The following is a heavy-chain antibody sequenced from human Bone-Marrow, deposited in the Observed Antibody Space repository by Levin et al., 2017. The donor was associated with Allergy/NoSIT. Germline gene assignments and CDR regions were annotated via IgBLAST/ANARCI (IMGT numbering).Heavy chain of an antibody. CDR3: ARGVVWRLGELYHWFDP. Sequence: VASVKVSCKASGGTFSSYAISWVRQAPGQGLEWMGGIIPIFGTANYAQKFQGRVTITADKSTSTAYMELSSLRSEDTAVYYCARGVVWRLGELYHWFDPWGQGTLVTVSS. CDR2: IIPIFGTA. J-gene: IGHJ5*02. V-gene: IGHV1-69*06. CDR1: GGTFSSYA. D-gene: IGHD3-16*01.